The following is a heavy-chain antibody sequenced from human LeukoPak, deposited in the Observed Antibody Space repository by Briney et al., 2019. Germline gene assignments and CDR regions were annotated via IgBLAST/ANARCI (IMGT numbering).Heavy chain of an antibody. V-gene: IGHV3-30-3*01. D-gene: IGHD1-26*01. CDR2: ISYDGSNK. CDR3: ARAATWREYYFDY. J-gene: IGHJ4*02. CDR1: GFTFSSYA. Sequence: GGSLRLSCAASGFTFSSYAMHWVRQAPGKGLEWVAVISYDGSNKYYADSVKGRFTISRDNSKNTLYLQMNSLRAEDTAVYYCARAATWREYYFDYWGQGTLVTVSS.